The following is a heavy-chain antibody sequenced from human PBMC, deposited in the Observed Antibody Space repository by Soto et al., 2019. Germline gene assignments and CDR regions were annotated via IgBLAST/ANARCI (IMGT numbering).Heavy chain of an antibody. Sequence: QVQLVQSGAEVKKPGASVKVSCKASGYTFTGYYMHWVRQAPGQGLEWMGWINPNSGGTNYAQKFQGWVTMTRDTSISTAYMELSRLRSDDTAVYYCARSLGGVVTAMYYFDYWGQGTLVTVSS. J-gene: IGHJ4*02. CDR1: GYTFTGYY. CDR2: INPNSGGT. D-gene: IGHD2-21*02. CDR3: ARSLGGVVTAMYYFDY. V-gene: IGHV1-2*04.